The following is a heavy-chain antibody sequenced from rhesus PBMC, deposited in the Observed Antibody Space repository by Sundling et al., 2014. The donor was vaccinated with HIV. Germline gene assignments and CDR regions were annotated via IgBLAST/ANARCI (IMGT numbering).Heavy chain of an antibody. CDR2: IYGSSGST. CDR1: GDSISGAYG. Sequence: QVQLQESGPGLLKPSETLSLTCAVSGDSISGAYGWGWIRQPPGKGLEWIGNIYGSSGSTDYNPSLKSRVTISTDTSKNQFSLKLSSVTAADTAVYYCAREWAPVGWTGYYFYGLDSWGQGVVFTVSS. D-gene: IGHD3-3*01. V-gene: IGHV4-127*01. CDR3: AREWAPVGWTGYYFYGLDS. J-gene: IGHJ6*01.